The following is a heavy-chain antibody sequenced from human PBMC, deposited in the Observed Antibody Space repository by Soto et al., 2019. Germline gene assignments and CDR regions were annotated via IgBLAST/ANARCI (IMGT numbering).Heavy chain of an antibody. V-gene: IGHV2-26*01. CDR1: GFSLSNARMG. CDR2: IFSNDEK. D-gene: IGHD6-19*01. J-gene: IGHJ6*02. Sequence: QVTLKESGPVLVKPTETLTLTCTVSGFSLSNARMGVSWIRQPPGKALEWPAHIFSNDEKSYSTSLKSRLTISRDPPKSQVVLTMTNMDPADTATYYCARTVAGTSYYYGMYVWGQGTTFPVSS. CDR3: ARTVAGTSYYYGMYV.